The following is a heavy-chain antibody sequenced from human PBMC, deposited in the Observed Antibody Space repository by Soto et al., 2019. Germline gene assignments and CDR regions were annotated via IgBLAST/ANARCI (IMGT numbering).Heavy chain of an antibody. J-gene: IGHJ4*02. CDR2: IYYSGST. D-gene: IGHD2-21*02. V-gene: IGHV4-31*03. Sequence: QVQLQESGPGLVKPSQTLSLTCTVSGGSISSGGYYWSWIRQHPGKGLEWIGYIYYSGSTYYKPSLKSRVTISVDSSKNQFSLKLSSVTAADTAVYYCAREGDPYCGGDCYYFDYWGQGTLVTVSS. CDR3: AREGDPYCGGDCYYFDY. CDR1: GGSISSGGYY.